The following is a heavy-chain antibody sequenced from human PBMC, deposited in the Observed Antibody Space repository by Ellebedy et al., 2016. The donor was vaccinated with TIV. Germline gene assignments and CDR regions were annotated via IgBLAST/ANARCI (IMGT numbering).Heavy chain of an antibody. CDR1: GFIFSSYA. Sequence: GESLKISCAASGFIFSSYAMHWVRQAPGKGLEWVAVISYDGSNKYYADSVKGRFTISRDNSKNTLYLQMNSLRAEDTAVYYCARDRVHCAHFDYWGQGTLVTVSS. CDR3: ARDRVHCAHFDY. J-gene: IGHJ4*02. D-gene: IGHD2-21*02. CDR2: ISYDGSNK. V-gene: IGHV3-30-3*01.